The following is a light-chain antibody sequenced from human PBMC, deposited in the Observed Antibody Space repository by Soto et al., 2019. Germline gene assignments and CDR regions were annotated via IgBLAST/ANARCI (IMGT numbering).Light chain of an antibody. CDR3: QQFNNYPLT. CDR1: QSVSNN. V-gene: IGKV3-15*01. CDR2: GAS. J-gene: IGKJ4*01. Sequence: EIVMTQSPATLSVSPGERATLSCRASQSVSNNLAWYQQKPGQAPRLLIYGASTRATGIPARFSGSGSGTDFTLTISSLQPEDFATYYCQQFNNYPLTFGGGTKVDIK.